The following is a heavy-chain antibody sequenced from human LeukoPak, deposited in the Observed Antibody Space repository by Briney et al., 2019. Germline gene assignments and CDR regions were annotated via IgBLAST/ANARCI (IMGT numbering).Heavy chain of an antibody. CDR1: GFTFDSHA. D-gene: IGHD2-2*01. CDR3: AKSPPTYCSGTSCLFDY. CDR2: ISRSGGDT. V-gene: IGHV3-23*01. J-gene: IGHJ4*02. Sequence: GGSLRLSCVGTGFTFDSHAITWVRQAPGKGLEWVSSISRSGGDTYYADSVKGRFTISRDNSKDIVSLQMNSLRADDTAVYYCAKSPPTYCSGTSCLFDYWGQGTLVTVSS.